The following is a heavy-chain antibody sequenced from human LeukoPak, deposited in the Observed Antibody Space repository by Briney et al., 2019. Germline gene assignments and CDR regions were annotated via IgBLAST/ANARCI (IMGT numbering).Heavy chain of an antibody. CDR2: IYTSGST. CDR3: ARVFSYSSSWSFDY. J-gene: IGHJ4*02. CDR1: GGSISSSNW. D-gene: IGHD6-13*01. V-gene: IGHV4-4*02. Sequence: SETLSLTCAVSGGSISSSNWWSWVRQPPGKGLEWIGRIYTSGSTNYNPSLKSRVTISVDTSKNQVSLKLSSVTAADTAVYFCARVFSYSSSWSFDYWGLGTLVTVSS.